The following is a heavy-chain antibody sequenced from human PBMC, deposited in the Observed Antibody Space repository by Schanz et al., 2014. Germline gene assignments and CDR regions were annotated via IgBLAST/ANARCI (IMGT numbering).Heavy chain of an antibody. V-gene: IGHV3-74*02. Sequence: EVQLLESGGGLVQPGGSLRLSCAASGFTFSSYCMHWVRQVPGKGLVWVSRINSVGSNTDYADSVTGRFTISRDNAKNTLYLQMNTLRAEDTAVYYCAKGRFGELSAFDIWGQGTMVTVSS. D-gene: IGHD3-10*01. CDR3: AKGRFGELSAFDI. CDR1: GFTFSSYC. J-gene: IGHJ3*02. CDR2: INSVGSNT.